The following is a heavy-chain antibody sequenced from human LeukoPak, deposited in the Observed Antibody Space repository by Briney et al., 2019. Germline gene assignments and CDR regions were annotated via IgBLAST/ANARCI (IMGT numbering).Heavy chain of an antibody. Sequence: GGSLRLSCAASGFTFSDYYMSWIRQAPGKGLEWVSYVSSSGSTIYYADSVKGRFTISRDNAKNSLYLQMNSLRAEDTAVYYCARSLLKGDLSVWFDPWGQGTLVTVSS. J-gene: IGHJ5*02. CDR2: VSSSGSTI. CDR1: GFTFSDYY. CDR3: ARSLLKGDLSVWFDP. V-gene: IGHV3-11*01. D-gene: IGHD3-16*01.